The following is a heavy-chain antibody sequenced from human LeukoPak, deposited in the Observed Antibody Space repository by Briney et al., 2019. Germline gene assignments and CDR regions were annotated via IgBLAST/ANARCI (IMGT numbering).Heavy chain of an antibody. CDR1: GGSISSYY. V-gene: IGHV4-59*08. CDR2: IYYSGST. Sequence: SETLSLTCTVSGGSISSYYWSWIRQPPGKGLEWIGYIYYSGSTNYNPSLKSRVTISVDTSKNQSSLKLTSVTAADTAVYYCARHSPMTPRYFDLWGRGTLVTVSS. D-gene: IGHD3-22*01. J-gene: IGHJ2*01. CDR3: ARHSPMTPRYFDL.